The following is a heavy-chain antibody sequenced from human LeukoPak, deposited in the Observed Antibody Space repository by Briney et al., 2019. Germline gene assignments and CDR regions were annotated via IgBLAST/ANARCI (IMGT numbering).Heavy chain of an antibody. J-gene: IGHJ4*02. Sequence: GGSLRLSCAASGFTFSSYAMHWVRQAPGKGLEWVAVISYDGSNKYYADSVKGRFTISRDNAKNSLYLQMNSLRAEDTAVYYCARDLMGIAYRGAFYYWGQGTLATVSS. CDR3: ARDLMGIAYRGAFYY. D-gene: IGHD6-13*01. CDR1: GFTFSSYA. V-gene: IGHV3-30*04. CDR2: ISYDGSNK.